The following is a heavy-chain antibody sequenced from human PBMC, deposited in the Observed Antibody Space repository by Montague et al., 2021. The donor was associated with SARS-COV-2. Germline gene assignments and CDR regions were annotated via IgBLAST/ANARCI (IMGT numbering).Heavy chain of an antibody. D-gene: IGHD2-15*01. CDR3: ARGGGYYSYGMDV. J-gene: IGHJ6*02. Sequence: SLSLSCAASGFTVSSNYMSWVRQAPGKGLQWVSVIYSGGSTYSADSVKGRFTVSRDNSKNTLILQMNSLRAEDTAVYYCARGGGYYSYGMDVWGQGTTVTVSS. CDR1: GFTVSSNY. V-gene: IGHV3-53*01. CDR2: IYSGGST.